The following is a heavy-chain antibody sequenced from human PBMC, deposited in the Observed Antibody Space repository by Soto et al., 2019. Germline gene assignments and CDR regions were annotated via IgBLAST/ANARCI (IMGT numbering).Heavy chain of an antibody. J-gene: IGHJ6*02. D-gene: IGHD2-15*01. CDR1: GYTFTSYA. V-gene: IGHV1-3*01. CDR2: INAGNGNT. Sequence: GXSVKVSCKASGYTFTSYAMHWVRQAPGQRLEWMGWINAGNGNTKYSQKFQGRVTITRDTSASTAYMELSSLRSEDTAVYYCASLYSGAYYYGMDVWGQGTTVTVSS. CDR3: ASLYSGAYYYGMDV.